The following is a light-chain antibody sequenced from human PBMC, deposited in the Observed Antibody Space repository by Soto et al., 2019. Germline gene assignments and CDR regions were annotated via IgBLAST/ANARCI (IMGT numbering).Light chain of an antibody. V-gene: IGKV3-15*01. Sequence: EIVMTQSPATLSVSPGGRAPLSCRASQSIGDTLAWYQQHPGQAPRLLIYGASSRVTGFPARFSGSGSGTDFTLTISRLEPEDFAVYYCQQYDSSPSWTFGQGTKVDIK. CDR1: QSIGDT. CDR3: QQYDSSPSWT. CDR2: GAS. J-gene: IGKJ1*01.